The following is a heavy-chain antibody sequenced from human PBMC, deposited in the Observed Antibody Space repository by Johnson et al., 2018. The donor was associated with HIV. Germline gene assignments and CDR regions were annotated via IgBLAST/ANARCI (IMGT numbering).Heavy chain of an antibody. V-gene: IGHV3-74*01. J-gene: IGHJ3*02. Sequence: VQLVESGGGLVQPGGSLRLSCAASGFTFSSYWMHWVRQAPGKGLVWVSRINSDGSSTSYADSVTGRFTISRDNANNTLYRQMNSLRAEDTAVYYCARDPGPQWELEATDAFDIWGQGTMVTVSS. CDR2: INSDGSST. D-gene: IGHD1-26*01. CDR1: GFTFSSYW. CDR3: ARDPGPQWELEATDAFDI.